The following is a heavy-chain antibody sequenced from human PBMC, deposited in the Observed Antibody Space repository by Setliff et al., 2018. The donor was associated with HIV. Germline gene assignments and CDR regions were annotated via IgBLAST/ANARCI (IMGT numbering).Heavy chain of an antibody. Sequence: GGSLRLSCAVSGFNFNRYSMVWLRQAPGKGLEWVSSISRSGSDTFYAGSVKGRFTISRDGAKSLLYLQLNSLRIEDTAVYYCAREDYFDGGGFAKWGQGTLVTVSS. CDR1: GFNFNRYS. V-gene: IGHV3-21*06. CDR2: ISRSGSDT. CDR3: AREDYFDGGGFAK. J-gene: IGHJ4*02. D-gene: IGHD3-9*01.